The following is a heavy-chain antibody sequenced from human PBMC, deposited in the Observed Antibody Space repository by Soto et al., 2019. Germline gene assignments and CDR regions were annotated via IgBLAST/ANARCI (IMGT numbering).Heavy chain of an antibody. D-gene: IGHD2-21*01. Sequence: QVRLVQSGAEVKKPGASVKVSCKASGYIFTNYYIHWVRQAPGQGLEWMAIINPNVGSTNCAQEFEGRISLTRDTSTSTVYMNLSSLTSEDTAVYYCARGRYSGDKWGQGTLVTVSS. V-gene: IGHV1-46*01. CDR2: INPNVGST. CDR1: GYIFTNYY. CDR3: ARGRYSGDK. J-gene: IGHJ4*02.